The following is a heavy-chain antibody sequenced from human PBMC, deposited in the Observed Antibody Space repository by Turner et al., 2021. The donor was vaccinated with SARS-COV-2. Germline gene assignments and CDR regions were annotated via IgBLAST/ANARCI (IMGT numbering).Heavy chain of an antibody. Sequence: QVQLVESGGGVVQPGRSLRLSCAASGFTFSSYGMHWVRQAPGKGLEWVAVIFDDVSNKYYADSVKGRFTISRDNSKNTLYLQMNSLRAEDTAVYYCARDHYYDSSGYTLDAFDIWGQGTMVTISS. J-gene: IGHJ3*02. V-gene: IGHV3-33*01. CDR2: IFDDVSNK. D-gene: IGHD3-22*01. CDR3: ARDHYYDSSGYTLDAFDI. CDR1: GFTFSSYG.